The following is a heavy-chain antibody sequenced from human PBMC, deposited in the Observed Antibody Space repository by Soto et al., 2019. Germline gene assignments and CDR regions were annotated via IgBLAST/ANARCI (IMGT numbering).Heavy chain of an antibody. V-gene: IGHV1-18*04. CDR3: ARDPGGYARVASYYGMDV. J-gene: IGHJ6*02. Sequence: RASVKVSCKASGYTFTSYGISWVRQAPGQGLEWMGWISAYNGNTNYAQKLQGRVTMTTDTSTSTAYMELRSLRSDDTAVYYCARDPGGYARVASYYGMDVWGQGTTVTVSS. D-gene: IGHD5-12*01. CDR1: GYTFTSYG. CDR2: ISAYNGNT.